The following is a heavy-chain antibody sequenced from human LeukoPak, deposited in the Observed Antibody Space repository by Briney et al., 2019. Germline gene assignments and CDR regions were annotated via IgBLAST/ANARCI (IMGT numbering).Heavy chain of an antibody. D-gene: IGHD3-22*01. CDR2: INPNSGGT. J-gene: IGHJ4*02. CDR1: GYTFTGYY. CDR3: AREVLGEYYYDSSGLHY. V-gene: IGHV1-2*02. Sequence: AASVKVSCKASGYTFTGYYMHWVRQAPGQGLEWMGWINPNSGGTNYAQEFQGRVTMTRDTSISTAYMELSRLRSDDTAVYYCAREVLGEYYYDSSGLHYWGQGTLVTVSS.